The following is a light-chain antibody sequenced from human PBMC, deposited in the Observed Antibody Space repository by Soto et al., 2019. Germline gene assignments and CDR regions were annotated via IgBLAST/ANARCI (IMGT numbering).Light chain of an antibody. CDR3: HQYVSSWT. J-gene: IGKJ1*01. Sequence: EIVLTQSPGTLSLSPGERATLSCRASQSVSSTYVAWYQQKSGQAPRLLIYGASSRATGIPDRFSGSGSGTDFTLTISRPEPEAFEVYYCHQYVSSWTFGQGTKVDIK. CDR2: GAS. CDR1: QSVSSTY. V-gene: IGKV3-20*01.